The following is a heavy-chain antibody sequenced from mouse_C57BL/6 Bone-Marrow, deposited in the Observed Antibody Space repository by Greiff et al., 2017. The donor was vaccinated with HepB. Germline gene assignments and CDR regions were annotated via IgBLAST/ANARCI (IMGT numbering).Heavy chain of an antibody. CDR2: IYPGDGDT. CDR1: GYAFSSSW. J-gene: IGHJ4*01. V-gene: IGHV1-82*01. Sequence: VQVVESGPELVKPGASVKISCKASGYAFSSSWMNWVKQRPGKGLEWIGRIYPGDGDTNYNGKFKGKATLTADKSSSTAYMQLSSLTSEDSAVYVCARRHFYYAMDYWGQGTSVTVSS. CDR3: ARRHFYYAMDY. D-gene: IGHD3-1*01.